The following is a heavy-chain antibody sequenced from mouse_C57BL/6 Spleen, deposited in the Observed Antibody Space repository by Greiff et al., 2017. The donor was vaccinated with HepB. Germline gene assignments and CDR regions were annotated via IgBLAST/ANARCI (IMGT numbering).Heavy chain of an antibody. Sequence: QVQLQQPGAELVKPGASVKMSCKASGYTFTSYWITWVKQRPGQGLEWIGDIYPGSGSTNYNEKFKSKATLTVDTSSSTAYMQVSSLTSEDAAVYYCARGTAQATSAYWGQGTLVTVSA. D-gene: IGHD3-2*02. V-gene: IGHV1-55*01. CDR2: IYPGSGST. CDR3: ARGTAQATSAY. CDR1: GYTFTSYW. J-gene: IGHJ3*01.